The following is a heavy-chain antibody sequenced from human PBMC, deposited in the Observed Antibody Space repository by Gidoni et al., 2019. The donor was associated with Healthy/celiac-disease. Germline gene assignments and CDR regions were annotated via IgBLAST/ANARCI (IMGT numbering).Heavy chain of an antibody. D-gene: IGHD3-3*01. CDR3: AREERDFWSPRYYGMDV. J-gene: IGHJ6*02. Sequence: QVQLVQSGAEVKKPGASVKVSCTASGYTFTSYAMHWVRQAPGQRLEWMGWINAGNGNTKYSQKFQGRVTITRDTSASTAYMELSSLRSEDTAVYYCAREERDFWSPRYYGMDVWGQGTTVTVSS. CDR1: GYTFTSYA. V-gene: IGHV1-3*01. CDR2: INAGNGNT.